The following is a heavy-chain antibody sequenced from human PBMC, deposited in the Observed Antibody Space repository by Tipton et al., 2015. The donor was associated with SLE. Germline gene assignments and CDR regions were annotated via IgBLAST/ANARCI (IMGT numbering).Heavy chain of an antibody. V-gene: IGHV4-34*01. D-gene: IGHD2-2*02. J-gene: IGHJ4*02. CDR1: GGSFSGYY. CDR3: AREPGPYPPYYFDY. Sequence: TLSLTCAVYGGSFSGYYWSWIRQPPGKGLEWIGEINHSGSTNYNPSLKSRVTISVDTSKNQFSLKLSSVTAADTAVYYCAREPGPYPPYYFDYWGQGTLVTVSS. CDR2: INHSGST.